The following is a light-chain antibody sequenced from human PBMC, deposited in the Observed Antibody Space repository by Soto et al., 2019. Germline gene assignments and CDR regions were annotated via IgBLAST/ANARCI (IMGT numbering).Light chain of an antibody. CDR2: ATS. Sequence: DIQLTQSPSFLSASVGDRVTVTCRASQGISSYLAWYQQKPGKAPKLLIHATSTLQSGVPSRFSGSGSGTEFTLTISSLQPEDFATYYCQQLSSYPITFGQGTRLEIK. J-gene: IGKJ5*01. CDR1: QGISSY. CDR3: QQLSSYPIT. V-gene: IGKV1-9*01.